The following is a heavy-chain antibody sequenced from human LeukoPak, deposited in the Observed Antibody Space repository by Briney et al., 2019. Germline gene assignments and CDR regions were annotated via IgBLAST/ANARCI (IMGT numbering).Heavy chain of an antibody. CDR2: ISYDGSNK. CDR1: GFTFSYYA. CDR3: ARQGDTGSWYFDY. J-gene: IGHJ4*02. Sequence: PGGSLRLSCAASGFTFSYYAMHWVRQAPGKGLEWVAVISYDGSNKYYADSVKGQVTISRDNSKSTLYLQMDSLRAGDTAVYYCARQGDTGSWYFDYWGRGTLVTVSS. D-gene: IGHD2-21*02. V-gene: IGHV3-30-3*01.